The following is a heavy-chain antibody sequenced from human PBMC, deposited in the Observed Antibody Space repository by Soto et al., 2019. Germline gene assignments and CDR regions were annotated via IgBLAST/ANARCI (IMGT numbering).Heavy chain of an antibody. Sequence: SAALSLTGTVSGGSISSSRYYWGWIRQPPGKGLEWIGSIYYSGSTYYNPSLKRRVTISVDTSKNQFSLKLSSVTAADTAVYYCARRPPPLPAAPHNWFDPWGQGTLVTVS. CDR3: ARRPPPLPAAPHNWFDP. V-gene: IGHV4-39*01. CDR2: IYYSGST. J-gene: IGHJ5*02. D-gene: IGHD2-2*01. CDR1: GGSISSSRYY.